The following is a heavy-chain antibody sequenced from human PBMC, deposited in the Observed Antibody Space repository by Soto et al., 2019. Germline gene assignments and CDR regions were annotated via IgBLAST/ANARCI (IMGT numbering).Heavy chain of an antibody. CDR3: ARDLSWGSNWYYYMDV. CDR2: ISSSSSVI. CDR1: GFILSDCA. V-gene: IGHV3-48*01. D-gene: IGHD7-27*01. Sequence: GGSLRLSCATSGFILSDCAMNWVRQAPGKGLEWVSYISSSSSVIDYADPVKGRFTVSRDNARNSLYLQMNSLRAEDPAVYYCARDLSWGSNWYYYMDVWGKGTTVTVSS. J-gene: IGHJ6*03.